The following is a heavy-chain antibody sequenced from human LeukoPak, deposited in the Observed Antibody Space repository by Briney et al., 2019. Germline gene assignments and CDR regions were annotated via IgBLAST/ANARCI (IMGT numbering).Heavy chain of an antibody. CDR3: ARDRAMVRGVIITFPPDY. J-gene: IGHJ4*02. CDR2: ISAYNGNT. Sequence: ASVKVSCKASGYTFTSYGINWVRQAPGQGLEWMGWISAYNGNTNYAQKLQGRVTMTTDTSTSTAYMELRSLRSDDTAVYYCARDRAMVRGVIITFPPDYWGQGTLVTVSS. CDR1: GYTFTSYG. V-gene: IGHV1-18*04. D-gene: IGHD3-10*01.